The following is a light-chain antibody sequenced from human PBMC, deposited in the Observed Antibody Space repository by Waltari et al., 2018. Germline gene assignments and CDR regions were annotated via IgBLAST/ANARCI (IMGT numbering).Light chain of an antibody. CDR3: ASWDDSLSVVL. Sequence: QTALTQPPSTSGTPGQRVTISCSGSSSNTGSNTLTCYKHFPGTPPKLLIYTNNQRPSWVPDRFSASKSGTSASLAISGLQSEDEAHYYCASWDDSLSVVLFGGGTKLTVL. V-gene: IGLV1-44*01. CDR2: TNN. J-gene: IGLJ3*02. CDR1: SSNTGSNT.